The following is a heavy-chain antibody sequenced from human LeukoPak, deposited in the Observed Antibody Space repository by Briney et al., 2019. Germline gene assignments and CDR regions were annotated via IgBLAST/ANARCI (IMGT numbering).Heavy chain of an antibody. CDR2: IYTSGST. V-gene: IGHV4-4*07. Sequence: PSETLSLTCTVSGGSISSYYWSWIRQPAGKGLEWIGRIYTSGSTIYNPSLESRVTISVDTSKNQFSLKLISVTAADTAVYYCARDTLWGAAGGTFDYWGQGTLVTVSS. D-gene: IGHD6-13*01. CDR3: ARDTLWGAAGGTFDY. J-gene: IGHJ4*02. CDR1: GGSISSYY.